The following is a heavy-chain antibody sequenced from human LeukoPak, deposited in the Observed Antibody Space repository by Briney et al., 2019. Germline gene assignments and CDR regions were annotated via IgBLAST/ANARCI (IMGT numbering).Heavy chain of an antibody. CDR2: ISGSGGST. J-gene: IGHJ4*02. CDR3: ATASYAVAADY. D-gene: IGHD6-19*01. Sequence: GRSLRLSCAASGFTFSNYAMSWVRQAPGKGLEWVSAISGSGGSTYYADSVKGRFTISRDNSKNTLYLHVNSLRSDDTAVYYCATASYAVAADYWGQGTLVTVSS. CDR1: GFTFSNYA. V-gene: IGHV3-23*01.